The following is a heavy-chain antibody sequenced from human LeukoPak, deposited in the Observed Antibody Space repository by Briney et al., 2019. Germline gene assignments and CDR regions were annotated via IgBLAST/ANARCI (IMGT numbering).Heavy chain of an antibody. CDR3: AREAGRDQGPYYGMDV. V-gene: IGHV3-30*04. J-gene: IGHJ6*02. CDR2: ISYDGSNK. D-gene: IGHD3-10*01. CDR1: GFTFSSYA. Sequence: QAGGSLRLSCAASGFTFSSYAMSWVRQAPGKGLEWVAVISYDGSNKYYADSVKGRFTISRDNSKNTLYLQMNSLRAEDTAVYYCAREAGRDQGPYYGMDVWGQGTTVTVSS.